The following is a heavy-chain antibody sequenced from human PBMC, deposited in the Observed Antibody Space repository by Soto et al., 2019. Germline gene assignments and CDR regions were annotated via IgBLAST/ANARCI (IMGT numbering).Heavy chain of an antibody. CDR1: GGSFSAHY. V-gene: IGHV4-34*01. J-gene: IGHJ3*01. CDR3: SGGTNAIRGVTMSLDAYDV. CDR2: ISHSGST. Sequence: QVHLQQWGAGLLKPSETLSLTCGLSGGSFSAHYWTWIRQSPGKGLEWIGEISHSGSTNYIPSLKSRRTMSVDTSRNQFSLKMSSVTAADTAVYYCSGGTNAIRGVTMSLDAYDVWGQGTVVTVSS. D-gene: IGHD3-10*01.